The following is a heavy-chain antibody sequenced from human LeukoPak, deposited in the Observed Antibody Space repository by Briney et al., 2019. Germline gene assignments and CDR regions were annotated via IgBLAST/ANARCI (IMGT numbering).Heavy chain of an antibody. CDR2: ISGSGGST. V-gene: IGHV3-23*01. CDR3: AKEGRSLQTY. CDR1: GFTFSSYA. Sequence: GGSLRLSCAASGFTFSSYAMSWVRQAPGKGLEWVSAISGSGGSTYYADSVKGRFTISRDNAKNSLYLQMNSLRVEDTAVYYCAKEGRSLQTYWGQGTLVTVSS. D-gene: IGHD5-24*01. J-gene: IGHJ4*02.